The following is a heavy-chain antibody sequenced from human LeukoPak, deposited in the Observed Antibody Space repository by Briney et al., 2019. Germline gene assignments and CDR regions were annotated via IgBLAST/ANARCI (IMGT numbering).Heavy chain of an antibody. CDR2: IKSKTDGGTT. J-gene: IGHJ3*02. V-gene: IGHV3-15*01. CDR1: GFTFSNAW. Sequence: PGGSLRLSCAASGFTFSNAWMSWVRQAPGKGLEWVGRIKSKTDGGTTDYAAPVKGRFTISRDDSKNTLYLQMNSLKTEDTAVYYCTTESDGPLGWYAFDIWGQGTMVTVSS. CDR3: TTESDGPLGWYAFDI. D-gene: IGHD2-15*01.